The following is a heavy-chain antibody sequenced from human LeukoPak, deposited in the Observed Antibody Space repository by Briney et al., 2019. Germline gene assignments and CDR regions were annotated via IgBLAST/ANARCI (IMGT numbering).Heavy chain of an antibody. CDR1: AFTFSSYW. Sequence: GGSLRLSCAASAFTFSSYWMSWVRQAPGKGLEWVANIKQDGSEKHYVDSVKGRFTISRDNAKNSLYLQMNGLRAEDTAVYYCARGGGNIFDYWGQGTLVTVSS. D-gene: IGHD1/OR15-1a*01. V-gene: IGHV3-7*03. CDR3: ARGGGNIFDY. CDR2: IKQDGSEK. J-gene: IGHJ4*02.